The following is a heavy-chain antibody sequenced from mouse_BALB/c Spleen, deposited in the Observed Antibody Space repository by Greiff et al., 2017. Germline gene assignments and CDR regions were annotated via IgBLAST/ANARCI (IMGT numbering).Heavy chain of an antibody. D-gene: IGHD1-1*01. J-gene: IGHJ4*01. CDR2: ISYSGST. Sequence: DVQLQESGPGLVKPSQSLSLTCTVTGYSITSDYAWNWIRQFPGNKLEWMGYISYSGSTSYNPSLKSRISITRDTSKNQFFLQLNSVTTEDTATYYCARRSPSYYGSSYAMDYWGQGTSVTVSS. CDR3: ARRSPSYYGSSYAMDY. CDR1: GYSITSDYA. V-gene: IGHV3-2*02.